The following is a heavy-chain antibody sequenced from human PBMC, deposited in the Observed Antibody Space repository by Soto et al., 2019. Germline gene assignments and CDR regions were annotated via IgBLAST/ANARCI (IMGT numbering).Heavy chain of an antibody. CDR3: ARDRITMVRGVMPPNWFDP. V-gene: IGHV4-4*07. CDR1: YGSISSYY. J-gene: IGHJ5*02. D-gene: IGHD3-10*01. CDR2: IYFSGST. Sequence: SETLSLTCTVSYGSISSYYWSWIRQPAGSGLEWIGRIYFSGSTNYNPSLKSRITMSVDTSKNQFSLNLTSVTAADTAVYYCARDRITMVRGVMPPNWFDPWGQGTLVTVSS.